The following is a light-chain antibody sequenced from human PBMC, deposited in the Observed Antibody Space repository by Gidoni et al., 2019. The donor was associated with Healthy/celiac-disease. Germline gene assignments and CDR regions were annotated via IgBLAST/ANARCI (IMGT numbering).Light chain of an antibody. V-gene: IGLV9-49*01. J-gene: IGLJ3*02. CDR2: VGTGGIVG. CDR3: GADHGSGSNFVVV. CDR1: SGYSNYN. Sequence: QPVLTQPPSASASLGASATPTCTLSSGYSNYNVDWYQQRPGKGPRFVMRVGTGGIVGSKGDGIPDRFSVLGSGLNRYLTIKNIQEEDESDYHCGADHGSGSNFVVVFGGGTKLTVL.